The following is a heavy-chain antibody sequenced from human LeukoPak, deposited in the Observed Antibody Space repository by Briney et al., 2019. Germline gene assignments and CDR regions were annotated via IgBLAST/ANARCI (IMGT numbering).Heavy chain of an antibody. Sequence: SETLSLTCTVSGGSISSSRYHWGWIRHPPGAGLEGMGSIYYCGRTYYNPSLKGRVTISSDTSKNQFSLKLSSVTAADTAMYYCARHVTAVGPPYYFDYWGQGTLVTVSS. J-gene: IGHJ4*02. V-gene: IGHV4-39*01. CDR1: GGSISSSRYH. D-gene: IGHD1-26*01. CDR2: IYYCGRT. CDR3: ARHVTAVGPPYYFDY.